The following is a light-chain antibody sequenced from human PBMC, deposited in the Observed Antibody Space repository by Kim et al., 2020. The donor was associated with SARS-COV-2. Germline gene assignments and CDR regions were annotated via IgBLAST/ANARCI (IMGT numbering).Light chain of an antibody. CDR1: NIGSKS. CDR3: QVWDSSSDHHVV. CDR2: YDS. Sequence: PGKTARITCGGNNIGSKSVHWYQQKPRQAPVLVIYYDSDRPSGIPERFSGSNSGNTATLTISRVEAGDEADYYCQVWDSSSDHHVVFGGGTQLTVL. J-gene: IGLJ2*01. V-gene: IGLV3-21*04.